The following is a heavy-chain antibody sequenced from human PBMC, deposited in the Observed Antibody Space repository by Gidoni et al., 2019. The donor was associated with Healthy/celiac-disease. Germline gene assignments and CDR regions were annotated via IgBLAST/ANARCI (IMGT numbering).Heavy chain of an antibody. CDR1: GYTFTGYY. CDR3: ARGSSGWYDYYYYYGMDV. V-gene: IGHV1-2*04. Sequence: QVQLVQSGAEVKKPGASVKVSCKASGYTFTGYYMHWVRQAPGQGLEWMGWINPNRGGTNYAQKFQGWVTMTRDTSISTAYMELSRLRSDDTAVYYCARGSSGWYDYYYYYGMDVWGQGTTVTVSS. D-gene: IGHD6-19*01. J-gene: IGHJ6*02. CDR2: INPNRGGT.